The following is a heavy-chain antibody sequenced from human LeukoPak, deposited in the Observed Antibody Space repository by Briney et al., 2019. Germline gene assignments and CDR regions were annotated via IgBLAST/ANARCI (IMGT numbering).Heavy chain of an antibody. D-gene: IGHD2-2*01. J-gene: IGHJ3*02. CDR2: FYVSGST. CDR3: AVGNCPTTSCYPGVAFDI. Sequence: SQTLSLTCTVSGVSISSGGYFWSWIRQPAGKGLEWIGRFYVSGSTNYNPSLQSRVTISVDTSKNQFSLKLTSVTAADTAVYYCAVGNCPTTSCYPGVAFDIWGQGTMVTVSS. V-gene: IGHV4-61*02. CDR1: GVSISSGGYF.